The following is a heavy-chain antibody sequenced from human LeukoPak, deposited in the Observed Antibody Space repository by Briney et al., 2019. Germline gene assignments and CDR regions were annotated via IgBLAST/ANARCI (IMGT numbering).Heavy chain of an antibody. CDR3: ASASGSYLFDY. Sequence: GRSLRLSCAASGFTVSSNYMSWVRQAPGKGLEWVSVIYSGGSTYYADSVKGRFTISRDNAKNSLYLQMNSLRAEDTAVYYCASASGSYLFDYWGQGTLVTVSS. J-gene: IGHJ4*02. CDR2: IYSGGST. D-gene: IGHD1-26*01. V-gene: IGHV3-53*01. CDR1: GFTVSSNY.